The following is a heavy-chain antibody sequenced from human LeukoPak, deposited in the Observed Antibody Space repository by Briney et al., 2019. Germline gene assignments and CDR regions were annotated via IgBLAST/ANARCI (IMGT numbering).Heavy chain of an antibody. CDR3: ARTYSSFDY. CDR2: ISSGSSTI. V-gene: IGHV3-48*04. J-gene: IGHJ4*02. Sequence: GSLRLSCAASGFTFSSYSMNWVRQAPGMGLEWVSYISSGSSTIYYADSVKGRFTISRDNTKNTLYLQMNSLRAEDTAVYYCARTYSSFDYWGQGTLVTVSS. CDR1: GFTFSSYS. D-gene: IGHD6-19*01.